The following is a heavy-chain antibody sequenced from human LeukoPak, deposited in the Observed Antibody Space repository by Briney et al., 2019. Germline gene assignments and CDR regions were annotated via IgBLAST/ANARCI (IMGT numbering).Heavy chain of an antibody. CDR3: AKDRGSGWYAWFDP. J-gene: IGHJ5*02. Sequence: EGSLRLSCAASGFTFSSYGMHWVRQAPGKGLEWVAVISYDGSNKYYADSVKGRFTISRDNSKNTLYLQMNSLRAEDTAVYYCAKDRGSGWYAWFDPWGQGTLVTVSS. V-gene: IGHV3-30*18. D-gene: IGHD6-19*01. CDR1: GFTFSSYG. CDR2: ISYDGSNK.